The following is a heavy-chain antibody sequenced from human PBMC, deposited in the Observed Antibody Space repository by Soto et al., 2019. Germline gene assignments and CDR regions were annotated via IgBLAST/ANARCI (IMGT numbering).Heavy chain of an antibody. V-gene: IGHV3-11*01. J-gene: IGHJ6*02. CDR3: ARDFRNKGMHV. CDR1: GFSLSGYY. Sequence: GGSLRLSCVASGFSLSGYYMTWIRQAPGKGLEWLSYISGPGSSIFYTDSVKGRFIISRDNAKNSLYLQMNSLRAEDTAVYYCARDFRNKGMHVCGQGTTVTVSS. CDR2: ISGPGSSI.